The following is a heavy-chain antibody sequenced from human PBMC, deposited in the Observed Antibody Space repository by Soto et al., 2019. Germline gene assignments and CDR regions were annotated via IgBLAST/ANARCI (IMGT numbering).Heavy chain of an antibody. CDR3: AREALEDDAFDI. Sequence: QVQLQESGPGLVKPSQTLSLTCTVSGGPISSDDYYWTWIRQPPGKGLEWIGYIYYSGSTYYNPSLKSRLTISVDTSNNQLSLKLSSVTAADTAVYYCAREALEDDAFDIWGQGTMVTVSS. V-gene: IGHV4-30-4*01. CDR1: GGPISSDDYY. D-gene: IGHD3-16*02. J-gene: IGHJ3*02. CDR2: IYYSGST.